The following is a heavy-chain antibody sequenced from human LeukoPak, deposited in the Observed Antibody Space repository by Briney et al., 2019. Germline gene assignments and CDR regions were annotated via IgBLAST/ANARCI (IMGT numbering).Heavy chain of an antibody. Sequence: SETLSLTCTVSGGSMSGYYWSWIRQPPGKGLEWIGFIYTFGSTKYNPSLKSRVTISVDTSTNQFSLKLSSVTAADTAVYYCARYCTSTTCILRGFDYWGQGTLVTVSS. CDR1: GGSMSGYY. J-gene: IGHJ4*02. V-gene: IGHV4-4*09. D-gene: IGHD2-2*01. CDR2: IYTFGST. CDR3: ARYCTSTTCILRGFDY.